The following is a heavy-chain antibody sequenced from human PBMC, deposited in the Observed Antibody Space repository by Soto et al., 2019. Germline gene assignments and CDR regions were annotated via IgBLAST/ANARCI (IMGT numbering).Heavy chain of an antibody. J-gene: IGHJ3*02. V-gene: IGHV3-33*01. CDR2: IWYDGSNK. D-gene: IGHD3-22*01. CDR1: GFTFSSYG. Sequence: GGSLRLSCAASGFTFSSYGMHWVRQAPGKGLEWVAVIWYDGSNKYYADSVKGRFTISRDNSKNTLYLQMNSLRAEDTAVYYCARDLPLNYYDSSGYPSFAFDIWGQGTMVTVSS. CDR3: ARDLPLNYYDSSGYPSFAFDI.